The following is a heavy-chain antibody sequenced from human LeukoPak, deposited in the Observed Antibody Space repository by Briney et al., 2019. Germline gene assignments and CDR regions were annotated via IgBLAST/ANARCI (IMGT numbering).Heavy chain of an antibody. Sequence: ASVKVSCKACGYTFSGYYIHWVRQAPGQGLQWMGWIDPRSGGTNYAQKFKGRLTMTRDTSISTVYMELSSLRSDDTAVYYCARDSPPGGLRFLEWFPHVSFYEYWGQGILVTVSS. CDR1: GYTFSGYY. D-gene: IGHD3-3*01. V-gene: IGHV1-2*02. CDR3: ARDSPPGGLRFLEWFPHVSFYEY. J-gene: IGHJ4*02. CDR2: IDPRSGGT.